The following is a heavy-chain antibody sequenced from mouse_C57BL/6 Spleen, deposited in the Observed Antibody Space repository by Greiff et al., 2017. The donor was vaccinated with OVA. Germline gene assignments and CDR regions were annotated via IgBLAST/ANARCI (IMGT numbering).Heavy chain of an antibody. CDR3: ARDSNYVGAMDY. Sequence: EVQLQQSGPELVKPGASVKISCKASGYTFTDYYMNWVKQSHGKSLEWIGDINPNNGGTSYNQKFKGKATLTVDKSSSTAYMELRSLTSEDSAVYYCARDSNYVGAMDYWGQGTSVTVSS. CDR1: GYTFTDYY. CDR2: INPNNGGT. J-gene: IGHJ4*01. D-gene: IGHD2-5*01. V-gene: IGHV1-26*01.